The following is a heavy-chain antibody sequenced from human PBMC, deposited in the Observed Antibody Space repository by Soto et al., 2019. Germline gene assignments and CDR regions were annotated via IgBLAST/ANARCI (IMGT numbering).Heavy chain of an antibody. V-gene: IGHV4-59*01. CDR2: IYYTGST. Sequence: QVQLQESGPGLVQPSEALSLSCTVSGDSISRYYWSWIRQPPGKGLEWIGYIYYTGSTSYNPSLKSRVTISLDTSQNQFSLEVSSVTAADTAVYYCARNRLYCTGGSCYPSTFDYWGQGTLVTVSS. D-gene: IGHD2-15*01. CDR1: GDSISRYY. J-gene: IGHJ4*02. CDR3: ARNRLYCTGGSCYPSTFDY.